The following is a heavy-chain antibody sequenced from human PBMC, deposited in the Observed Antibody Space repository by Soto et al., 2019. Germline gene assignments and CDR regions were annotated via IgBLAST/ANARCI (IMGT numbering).Heavy chain of an antibody. D-gene: IGHD3-22*01. V-gene: IGHV1-24*01. Sequence: QVQLVQSGAEVKKPGASVKVSCKVSGYTLTELSMHWVRQAPGKGLEWMGGFDPEDGETIYAQKFQGRVTMTEDTSTDTAYMELSSLRSEYTAVYYCATAPYYYDSSGYPRTLDYWGQGTLVTVSS. CDR2: FDPEDGET. CDR1: GYTLTELS. J-gene: IGHJ4*02. CDR3: ATAPYYYDSSGYPRTLDY.